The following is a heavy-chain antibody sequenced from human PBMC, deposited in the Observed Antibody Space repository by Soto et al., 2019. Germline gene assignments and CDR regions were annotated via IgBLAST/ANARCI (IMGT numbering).Heavy chain of an antibody. D-gene: IGHD3-3*01. CDR3: AKDRSIFGGVIDY. J-gene: IGHJ4*02. Sequence: GGSLRLSCAASGFTFSSYAMSWVRQAPGKGLEWVSAISGSGGSTYYADSVKGRFTISRDNSKNTLYLQMNSLSAEDTAVYYGAKDRSIFGGVIDYWGQGTLVTVSS. V-gene: IGHV3-23*01. CDR2: ISGSGGST. CDR1: GFTFSSYA.